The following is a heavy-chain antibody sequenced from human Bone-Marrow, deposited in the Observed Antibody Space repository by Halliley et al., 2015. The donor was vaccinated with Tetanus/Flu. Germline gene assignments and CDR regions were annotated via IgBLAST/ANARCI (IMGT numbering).Heavy chain of an antibody. V-gene: IGHV3-23*01. CDR2: ITGSGDTT. D-gene: IGHD6-13*01. Sequence: SAITGSGDTTYYADSVKGRFTISRDNSKNTLFLQMKSLRAGDPAIYYCAKDSSNWPRNTPLDDWGQGTLVTVSS. CDR3: AKDSSNWPRNTPLDD. J-gene: IGHJ4*02.